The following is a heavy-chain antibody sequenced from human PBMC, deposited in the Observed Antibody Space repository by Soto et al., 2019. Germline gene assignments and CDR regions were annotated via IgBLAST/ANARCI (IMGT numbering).Heavy chain of an antibody. D-gene: IGHD5-12*01. Sequence: QVQLQESGPGLVKSSETLSLTCTVSGGSVTSEHYYWNWIRQPPGKGLEWIGYFFYTGSTNYNPSLECRLTMSVDVSKNHFSLRLNSVTAADTAVYYCAGGTDGKKVAYWGQGALVTVSS. V-gene: IGHV4-61*03. CDR3: AGGTDGKKVAY. J-gene: IGHJ4*02. CDR1: GGSVTSEHYY. CDR2: FFYTGST.